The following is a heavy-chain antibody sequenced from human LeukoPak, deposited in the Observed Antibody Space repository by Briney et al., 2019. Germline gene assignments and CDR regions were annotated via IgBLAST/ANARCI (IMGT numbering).Heavy chain of an antibody. D-gene: IGHD6-19*01. J-gene: IGHJ6*03. Sequence: SETLSLTCTVSGGSISSSSYYWGWIRHPPGKGLEWIGSIYYSGSTYYNPSLKSRVTISVDTSKNQFSLKLSSVTAADTAVYYCAREVRLGSGYPSWYYYYYMDVWGKGTTVTVSS. CDR2: IYYSGST. CDR3: AREVRLGSGYPSWYYYYYMDV. CDR1: GGSISSSSYY. V-gene: IGHV4-39*07.